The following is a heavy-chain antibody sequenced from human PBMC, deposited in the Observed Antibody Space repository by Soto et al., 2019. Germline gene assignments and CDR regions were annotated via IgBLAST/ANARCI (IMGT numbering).Heavy chain of an antibody. CDR1: GFTFSSYS. V-gene: IGHV3-21*01. CDR3: ARDSSIMITFGGVIGLFDY. CDR2: ISSSSSYI. Sequence: GSLRLSCAASGFTFSSYSMNWVRQAPGKGLEWVSSISSSSSYIYYADSVKGRFTISRDNAKNSLYLQMNSLRAEDTAVYYCARDSSIMITFGGVIGLFDYWGQGTLVTVSS. D-gene: IGHD3-16*02. J-gene: IGHJ4*02.